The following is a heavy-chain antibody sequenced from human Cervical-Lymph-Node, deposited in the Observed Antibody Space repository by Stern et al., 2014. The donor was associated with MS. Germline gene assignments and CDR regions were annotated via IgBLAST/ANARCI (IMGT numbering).Heavy chain of an antibody. V-gene: IGHV3-73*02. CDR1: GFNFSGST. CDR2: IRSKAYNCAT. Sequence: EVQLVESGGGLVQPGGSLKLSCATSGFNFSGSTIHWVRQPSGKGLEWVGRIRSKAYNCATSHVASVQGRFTISRDDSKNTAYLQMNGLKTEDTAVYYCTSLLDYWGQGTLVTVTS. CDR3: TSLLDY. J-gene: IGHJ4*02.